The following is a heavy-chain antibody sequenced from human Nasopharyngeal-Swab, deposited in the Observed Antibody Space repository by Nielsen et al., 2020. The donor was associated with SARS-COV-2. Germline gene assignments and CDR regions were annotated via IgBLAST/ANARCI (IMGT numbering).Heavy chain of an antibody. V-gene: IGHV7-4-1*02. CDR2: INTNTGNP. D-gene: IGHD2/OR15-2a*01. J-gene: IGHJ6*02. CDR3: ARGNIAIQYYYYGMDV. Sequence: ASVKVSCKASGYTFTSYAMNWVRQAPGQGLEWMGWINTNTGNPTYAQGFTGRFVFSLDTSVSTAYLQISSLKAEDTAVYYRARGNIAIQYYYYGMDVWGQGTTVTVSS. CDR1: GYTFTSYA.